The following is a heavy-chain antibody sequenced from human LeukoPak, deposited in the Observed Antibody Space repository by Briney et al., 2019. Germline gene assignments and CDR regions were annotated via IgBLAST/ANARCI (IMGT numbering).Heavy chain of an antibody. V-gene: IGHV1-2*02. J-gene: IGHJ4*02. CDR3: ARRSVPGPFDY. CDR2: INPNGGDT. D-gene: IGHD6-19*01. Sequence: ASVKVSCKASGFTFTAYQIHWVRQAPGQGLEWIGWINPNGGDTKYPQKFQGRVIMTRDMSINTAYMELSSLRSDDTAVYYCARRSVPGPFDYWGRGTLVTVSS. CDR1: GFTFTAYQ.